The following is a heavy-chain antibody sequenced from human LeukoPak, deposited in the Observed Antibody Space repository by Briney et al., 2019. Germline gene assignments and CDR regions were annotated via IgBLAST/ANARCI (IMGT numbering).Heavy chain of an antibody. Sequence: GRSLRLSCAASEFTFSTYGMHWVRQAPGKGLEWVAVISYDGSYKFYADSVKGRFTISRDNSKSTLYLQMNSLRAEDTAVYYCAKDRYSGLNTIDYWGQGTLVTASS. CDR3: AKDRYSGLNTIDY. D-gene: IGHD6-13*01. J-gene: IGHJ4*02. V-gene: IGHV3-30*18. CDR2: ISYDGSYK. CDR1: EFTFSTYG.